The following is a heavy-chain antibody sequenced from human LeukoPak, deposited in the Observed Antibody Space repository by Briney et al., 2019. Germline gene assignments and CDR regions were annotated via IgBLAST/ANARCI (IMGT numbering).Heavy chain of an antibody. CDR2: IKQXGSEK. CDR3: ARKGSGVLLWFGELLLGAFDI. J-gene: IGHJ3*02. V-gene: IGHV3-7*01. D-gene: IGHD3-10*01. Sequence: LEWVXNIKQXGSEKYYVDSVKGRFTISRDNAKNSLYLQMNSLRAEDTAVYYCARKGSGVLLWFGELLLGAFDIWGQGTMVTVSP.